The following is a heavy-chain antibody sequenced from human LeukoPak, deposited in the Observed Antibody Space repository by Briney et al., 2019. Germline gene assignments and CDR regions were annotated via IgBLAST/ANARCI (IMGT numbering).Heavy chain of an antibody. CDR1: GGSISSSSYY. V-gene: IGHV4-39*07. CDR3: ARVHYDFWSGYRKTNWFDP. J-gene: IGHJ5*02. CDR2: IYYSGST. Sequence: NSSETLSLTCTVSGGSISSSSYYWGWIRQPPGKGLEWIGSIYYSGSTYYNPSLKGRVTISVDTSKNQFSLKLSSVTAADTAVYYCARVHYDFWSGYRKTNWFDPWGQGTLVTVSS. D-gene: IGHD3-3*01.